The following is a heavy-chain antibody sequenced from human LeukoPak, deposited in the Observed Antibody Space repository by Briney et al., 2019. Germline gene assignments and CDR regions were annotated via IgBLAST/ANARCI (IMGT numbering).Heavy chain of an antibody. CDR3: ARGPRFDY. J-gene: IGHJ4*02. CDR2: IYYSGST. V-gene: IGHV4-30-4*01. CDR1: GVSISSGDYY. Sequence: SETLSLTCTVSGVSISSGDYYWSWIRQPPGKGLEWIGYIYYSGSTYCNPSLKSRATISVDTSKNQFSLKLSSVTAADTAVYYCARGPRFDYWGQGTLVTVSS.